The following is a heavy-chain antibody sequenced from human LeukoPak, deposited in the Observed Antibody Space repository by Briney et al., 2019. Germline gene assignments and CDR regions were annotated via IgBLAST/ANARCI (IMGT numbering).Heavy chain of an antibody. CDR1: GFTFSSYS. V-gene: IGHV3-21*01. CDR3: ARDFIVVVPAASCAFDI. D-gene: IGHD2-2*01. Sequence: GGSLRLSCAASGFTFSSYSMNWVRQAPGKGLEWVSSISSSSSYIYYADSVKGRFTISRDNAKNSLYLQMNSLRAEDTAVYYCARDFIVVVPAASCAFDIWGQGTMVTVSS. J-gene: IGHJ3*02. CDR2: ISSSSSYI.